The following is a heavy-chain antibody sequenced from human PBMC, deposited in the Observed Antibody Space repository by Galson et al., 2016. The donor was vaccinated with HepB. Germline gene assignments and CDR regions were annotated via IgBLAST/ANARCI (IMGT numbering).Heavy chain of an antibody. V-gene: IGHV3-30*04. CDR2: ISYDGTSK. CDR3: AKDRLSGHGDYSWGIFDI. D-gene: IGHD4-17*01. J-gene: IGHJ3*02. CDR1: GFTFSSYA. Sequence: SLRLSCAASGFTFSSYAMHWVRQAPGKGLEWVAVISYDGTSKHYADSVKGRFIISRDNSNNKLFLQMNSLTTEDTAIYFCAKDRLSGHGDYSWGIFDIWGRGTEVTVSS.